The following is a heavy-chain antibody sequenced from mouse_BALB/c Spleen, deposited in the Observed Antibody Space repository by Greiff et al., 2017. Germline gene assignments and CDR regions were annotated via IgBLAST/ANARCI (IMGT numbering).Heavy chain of an antibody. CDR2: IDPANGNT. CDR1: GFNIKDTY. V-gene: IGHV14-3*02. Sequence: VQLQQSGAELVKPGASVKLSCTASGFNIKDTYMHWVKQRPEQGLEWIGRIDPANGNTKYDPKFQGKATITADTSSNTAYLQLSSLTSEDTAVYYCARSFGSSYWFAYWGQGTLVTVSA. J-gene: IGHJ3*01. D-gene: IGHD1-1*01. CDR3: ARSFGSSYWFAY.